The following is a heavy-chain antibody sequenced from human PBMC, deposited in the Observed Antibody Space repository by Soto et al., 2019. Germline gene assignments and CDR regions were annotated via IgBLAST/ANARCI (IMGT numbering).Heavy chain of an antibody. CDR1: GGSISSDGYS. CDR2: IDHSGST. D-gene: IGHD6-13*01. J-gene: IGHJ4*02. CDR3: ASSHAGAHITAAVH. Sequence: QLQLQESGSGLVKPSQTLSLTCAVSGGSISSDGYSWSWIRQPPGKGLEWIGYIDHSGSTYYNPSLKSRVTISVDRSKTQFSLKLSSVTAADTAVYYCASSHAGAHITAAVHWGQGTLVTVSS. V-gene: IGHV4-30-2*01.